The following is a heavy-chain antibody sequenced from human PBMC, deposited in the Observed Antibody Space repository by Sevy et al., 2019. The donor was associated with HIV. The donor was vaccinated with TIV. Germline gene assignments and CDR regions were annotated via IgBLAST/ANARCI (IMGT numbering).Heavy chain of an antibody. Sequence: ASVKVSCEASGYTFTSYGIIWVRQAPGQGLEWMGWISAYNGNTNYAQRLQGRVTMTTDTSTSTAYMELTSLRSDDTAVYYCVRGPRKYYDSSGYYYPPSYWSQGTLVTVSS. J-gene: IGHJ4*02. CDR3: VRGPRKYYDSSGYYYPPSY. V-gene: IGHV1-18*01. D-gene: IGHD3-22*01. CDR2: ISAYNGNT. CDR1: GYTFTSYG.